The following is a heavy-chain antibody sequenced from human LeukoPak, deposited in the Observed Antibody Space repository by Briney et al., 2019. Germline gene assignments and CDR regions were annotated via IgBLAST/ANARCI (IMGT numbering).Heavy chain of an antibody. CDR3: AKSRRVVVVAVPMDV. CDR2: IRYDGSNK. J-gene: IGHJ6*03. Sequence: GGSLRLSCAASGFTFSSYGMHWVRQAPGKGLEWVAFIRYDGSNKYYADSVKGRFTISRDNSKSTLYLQMNSLRAEDTAVYYCAKSRRVVVVAVPMDVWGKGTTVTVSS. CDR1: GFTFSSYG. V-gene: IGHV3-30*02. D-gene: IGHD2-15*01.